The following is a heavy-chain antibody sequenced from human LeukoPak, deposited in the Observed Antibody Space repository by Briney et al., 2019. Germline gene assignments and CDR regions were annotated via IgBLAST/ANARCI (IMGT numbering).Heavy chain of an antibody. J-gene: IGHJ4*02. Sequence: GGSLRLSCSASGFRFSDYRMNWVRQAPGKGLEWVSSISGRRNYIFHIRSVRGRFTIARDNAKNSVYLEMNSLRAEDTAVYYCVRDHGVTTGSPGYWGQGTLVIVSS. CDR2: ISGRRNYI. CDR1: GFRFSDYR. CDR3: VRDHGVTTGSPGY. V-gene: IGHV3-21*01. D-gene: IGHD3-3*01.